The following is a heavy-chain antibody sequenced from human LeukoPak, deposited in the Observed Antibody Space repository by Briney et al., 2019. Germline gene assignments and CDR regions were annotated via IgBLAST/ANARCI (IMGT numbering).Heavy chain of an antibody. CDR2: LRSDGNMK. Sequence: GGSLRLSCAASGFTFTDNAMHWVRQAPGKGLEWVAFLRSDGNMKSYPDSVKGRFTISRDNSKSTLFLQMNSLRTEDTAVYYCARGGKRAVAGTRSPQYFQHWGQGTLVTVSS. J-gene: IGHJ1*01. CDR1: GFTFTDNA. D-gene: IGHD6-19*01. V-gene: IGHV3-30*02. CDR3: ARGGKRAVAGTRSPQYFQH.